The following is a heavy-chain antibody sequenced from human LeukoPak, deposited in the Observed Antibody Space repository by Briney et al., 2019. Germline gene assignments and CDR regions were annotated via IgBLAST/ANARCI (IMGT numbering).Heavy chain of an antibody. CDR1: GYTFTSYD. D-gene: IGHD6-19*01. Sequence: ASVKVSCKASGYTFTSYDISWVRQATGQGLEWMGWMNPNSGNTGYAQKFQGRVTITRNTSISTAYMELSSLRSEDTAVYYCARGDSSGWYTEGDYWGQGTLVTVSS. J-gene: IGHJ4*02. V-gene: IGHV1-8*03. CDR3: ARGDSSGWYTEGDY. CDR2: MNPNSGNT.